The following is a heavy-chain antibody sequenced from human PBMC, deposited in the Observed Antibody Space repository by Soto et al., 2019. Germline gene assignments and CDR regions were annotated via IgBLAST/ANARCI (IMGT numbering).Heavy chain of an antibody. CDR3: AKRGGYSSSHEIDY. Sequence: GGSLRLSCAASGFTFSSYAMSWVRQAPGKGLEWVSAISGSGGSTYYADSVKGRFTISRDNSKNTLYLQMNSLRAEDTAVYYCAKRGGYSSSHEIDYWGQGTLVTVSS. V-gene: IGHV3-23*01. J-gene: IGHJ4*02. D-gene: IGHD6-13*01. CDR2: ISGSGGST. CDR1: GFTFSSYA.